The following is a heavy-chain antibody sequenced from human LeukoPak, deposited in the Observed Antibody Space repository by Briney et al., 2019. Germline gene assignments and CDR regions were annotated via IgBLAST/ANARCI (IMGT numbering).Heavy chain of an antibody. V-gene: IGHV3-30*02. CDR3: AKDGYDFWRTKLEFDY. J-gene: IGHJ4*02. CDR2: IRYDGSNK. CDR1: GFTFSSYG. Sequence: PGGSLRLSCAASGFTFSSYGMHWVRQAPGKGLEWVAFIRYDGSNKYYADSVKGRFTISRDNSKNTLYLQMNSLRAEDTAVYYCAKDGYDFWRTKLEFDYWGQGTLVTVSS. D-gene: IGHD3-3*01.